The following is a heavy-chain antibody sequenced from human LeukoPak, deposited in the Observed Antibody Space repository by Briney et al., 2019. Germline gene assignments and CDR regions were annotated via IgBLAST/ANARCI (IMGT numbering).Heavy chain of an antibody. CDR3: ARSLTTVTTGWFDP. Sequence: PGGSLRLSCAASGFTFSSYGMHWVRQAPGKGLEWVAVIWYDGSNKYYADSVKGRFTISRDNSKNTLYLQMNSLRAEDTAVYYCARSLTTVTTGWFDPWGQGTLVTVSS. D-gene: IGHD4-17*01. CDR2: IWYDGSNK. CDR1: GFTFSSYG. J-gene: IGHJ5*02. V-gene: IGHV3-33*01.